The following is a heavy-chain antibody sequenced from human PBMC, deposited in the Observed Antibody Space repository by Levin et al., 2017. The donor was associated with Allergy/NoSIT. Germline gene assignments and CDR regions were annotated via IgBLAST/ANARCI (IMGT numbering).Heavy chain of an antibody. Sequence: EASVKVSCKASGYTFTSYGISWVRQAPGQGLEWMGWISAYNGNTNYAQKLQGRVTMTTDTSTSTAYMELRSLRSDDTAVYYCARGTPGRRQQNWFDPWGQGTLVTVSS. J-gene: IGHJ5*02. D-gene: IGHD6-13*01. V-gene: IGHV1-18*01. CDR1: GYTFTSYG. CDR3: ARGTPGRRQQNWFDP. CDR2: ISAYNGNT.